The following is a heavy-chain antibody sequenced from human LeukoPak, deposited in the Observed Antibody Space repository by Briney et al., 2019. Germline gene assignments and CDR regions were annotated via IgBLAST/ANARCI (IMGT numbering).Heavy chain of an antibody. CDR3: AKQLGYCSDGSCYFPY. CDR2: ISNNGGYT. D-gene: IGHD2-15*01. V-gene: IGHV3-23*01. Sequence: PGGSLRLSCAASGFTFSNNWMSWVRQAPGKGLEWVSAISNNGGYTYYADSVQGRFTISRDNSKSTLCLQMNSLRAEDTAVYYCAKQLGYCSDGSCYFPYWGQGTLVTVSS. J-gene: IGHJ4*02. CDR1: GFTFSNNW.